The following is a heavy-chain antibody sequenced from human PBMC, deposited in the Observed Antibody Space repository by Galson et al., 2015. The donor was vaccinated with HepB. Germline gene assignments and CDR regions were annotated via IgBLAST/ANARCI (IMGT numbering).Heavy chain of an antibody. CDR3: VGPGGPRTVTAKFDY. J-gene: IGHJ4*02. Sequence: SETLSLTCAVYGGSFSGFYWNWVRQPPGKGLEWIGEIIHNGRTNYNPALKSRVTISRDTSKNQFSLDLRSVTAADTAIYYWVGPGGPRTVTAKFDYWTRGLLVPVSS. CDR1: GGSFSGFY. CDR2: IIHNGRT. V-gene: IGHV4-34*12. D-gene: IGHD4-17*01.